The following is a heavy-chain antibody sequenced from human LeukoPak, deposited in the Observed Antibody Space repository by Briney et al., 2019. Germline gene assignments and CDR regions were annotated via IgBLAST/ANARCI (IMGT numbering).Heavy chain of an antibody. CDR3: ARDRRRTGGYYYHSIRGDSPPGFDT. J-gene: IGHJ3*02. D-gene: IGHD3-22*01. Sequence: NPSETLSLTSTVSGVSIISFYWSWIRQPPGKGREWSGYTYNSGSTNYNTSLKSRANISVDTSKNQFSLMLSSVTAADTTVYYSARDRRRTGGYYYHSIRGDSPPGFDTWGQGTMVTVSS. V-gene: IGHV4-59*01. CDR1: GVSIISFY. CDR2: TYNSGST.